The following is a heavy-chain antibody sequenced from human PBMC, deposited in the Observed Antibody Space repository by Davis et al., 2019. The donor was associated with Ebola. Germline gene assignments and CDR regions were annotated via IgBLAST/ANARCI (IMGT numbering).Heavy chain of an antibody. CDR3: ARGWLRAPGFDY. Sequence: PSETLSLTCAISGASVSSNSGAWNWIRQSPSRGLEWLGRTYFNSKWYNDYAVSVKSRMTINPDTSKNQFSLQLNSVTPEDTAVYYCARGWLRAPGFDYWGQGSLVTVSS. D-gene: IGHD5-12*01. CDR2: TYFNSKWYN. J-gene: IGHJ4*02. CDR1: GASVSSNSGA. V-gene: IGHV6-1*01.